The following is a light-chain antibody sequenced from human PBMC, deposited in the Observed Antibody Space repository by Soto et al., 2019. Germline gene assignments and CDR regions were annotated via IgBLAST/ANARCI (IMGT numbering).Light chain of an antibody. J-gene: IGKJ2*01. Sequence: DIQMTQSPSSLSASVGDRVTITCRASQSISSYLNWYQQKPGTAPKLLIYAASSLQSGVPSRFSGSGSGTDFTLTISSLQPEDFATYYCQQSYSTGYPFGQGPKLEIK. V-gene: IGKV1-39*01. CDR3: QQSYSTGYP. CDR2: AAS. CDR1: QSISSY.